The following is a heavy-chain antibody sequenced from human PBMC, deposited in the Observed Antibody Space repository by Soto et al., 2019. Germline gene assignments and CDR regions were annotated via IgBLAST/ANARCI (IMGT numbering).Heavy chain of an antibody. CDR2: IGPESGAT. CDR1: GYTFTGHY. D-gene: IGHD1-26*01. V-gene: IGHV1-2*02. J-gene: IGHJ4*02. CDR3: GRGRSGQIVVFY. Sequence: RASVKVSCKASGYTFTGHYIHWVRQAPEQGPEWMGEIGPESGATRYAQKFQGRVTMTRDMSITTVYMELNNLSPDDTAVYYCGRGRSGQIVVFYWGQGTLFTVSS.